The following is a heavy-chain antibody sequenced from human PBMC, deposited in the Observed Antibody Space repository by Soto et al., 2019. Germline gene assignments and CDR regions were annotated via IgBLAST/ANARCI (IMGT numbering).Heavy chain of an antibody. J-gene: IGHJ4*02. D-gene: IGHD6-19*01. CDR3: ARCVSGGSGWYEYFDY. V-gene: IGHV1-69*01. CDR1: GGTFSNYA. CDR2: IIPIFGTA. Sequence: QVQLVQSGAEVKKPGSSVKVSCKASGGTFSNYAFSWVRQAPGQGLEWMGGIIPIFGTANYAQKFQGRVTITADESTSTAYMELSSLRPEDTAVYYCARCVSGGSGWYEYFDYWGQGTLVTVSS.